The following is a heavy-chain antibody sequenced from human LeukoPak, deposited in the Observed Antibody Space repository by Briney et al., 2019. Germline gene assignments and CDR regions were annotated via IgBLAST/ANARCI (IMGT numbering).Heavy chain of an antibody. D-gene: IGHD3-3*01. Sequence: ASVKVSCKASGYTFTSYDINWVRQATGQGLEWMGWMNPNSGNTGYAQKFQGRVTMTRNTSISTAYMELSSLRSEDTAVYYCARADSLDDFWSGYLGYWGQGTLVTVSS. CDR2: MNPNSGNT. CDR1: GYTFTSYD. V-gene: IGHV1-8*01. J-gene: IGHJ4*02. CDR3: ARADSLDDFWSGYLGY.